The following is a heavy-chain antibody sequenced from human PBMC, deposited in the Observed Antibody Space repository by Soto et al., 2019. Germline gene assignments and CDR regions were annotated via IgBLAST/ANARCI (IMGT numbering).Heavy chain of an antibody. CDR1: GFTFSAYW. CDR3: ARTGDGHHDFLDY. V-gene: IGHV3-7*01. Sequence: EVHLEESGGGLVQPGGSLRLSCAASGFTFSAYWMNWVRQPPGKGLEGVATINEDGSEYNDVASVKGRFTISRDNAKNSLFLQMNALRVEDTAVYYCARTGDGHHDFLDYWGQGILVSVSS. J-gene: IGHJ4*02. D-gene: IGHD1-1*01. CDR2: INEDGSEY.